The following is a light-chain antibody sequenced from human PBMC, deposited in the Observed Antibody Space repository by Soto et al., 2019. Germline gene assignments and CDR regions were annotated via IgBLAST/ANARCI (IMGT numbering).Light chain of an antibody. V-gene: IGKV3-15*01. Sequence: EIVMTQSPATLSMSPGERATLSCRASQSISSNLAWYQQKPGQAHRLVIYGASTRATGIPARFSGSGSGTDFTLTISSLQSEDFAIYYCQQYNNWPPLYTFGQGTKLENK. CDR2: GAS. CDR1: QSISSN. CDR3: QQYNNWPPLYT. J-gene: IGKJ2*01.